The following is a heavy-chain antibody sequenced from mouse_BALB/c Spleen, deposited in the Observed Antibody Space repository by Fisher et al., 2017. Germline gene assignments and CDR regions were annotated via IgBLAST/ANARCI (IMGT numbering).Heavy chain of an antibody. Sequence: RFTISRDNAKNTLYLQMSSLKSEDTAMYYCTRNWDEYAMDYWGQGTSVTVSS. J-gene: IGHJ4*01. D-gene: IGHD4-1*01. CDR3: TRNWDEYAMDY. V-gene: IGHV5-6-4*01.